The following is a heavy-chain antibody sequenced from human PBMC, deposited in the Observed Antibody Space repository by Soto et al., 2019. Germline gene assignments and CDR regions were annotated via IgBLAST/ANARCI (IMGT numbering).Heavy chain of an antibody. D-gene: IGHD5-18*01. CDR2: IIPIFGTA. V-gene: IGHV1-69*14. CDR3: AGEERVQLTEYWYFDL. Sequence: QVQLVQSGAEVKKPGSSVKVSCKASGGTFSSYAISWVRQAPGQGLEWMGGIIPIFGTANYAQKFQGRVTITADKSTSPAYMELSSLRSDDTAVYYCAGEERVQLTEYWYFDLWGRGTLVTVSS. J-gene: IGHJ2*01. CDR1: GGTFSSYA.